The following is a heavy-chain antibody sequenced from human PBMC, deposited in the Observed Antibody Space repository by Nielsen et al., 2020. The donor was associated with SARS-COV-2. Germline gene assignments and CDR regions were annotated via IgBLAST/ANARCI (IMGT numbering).Heavy chain of an antibody. V-gene: IGHV4-61*08. J-gene: IGHJ4*02. CDR1: GGSISSGGNY. CDR3: ARGGYYYGSGD. Sequence: SETLSLTCTVSGGSISSGGNYWSWIRQDPGKGLEWIGYIYYSGSTNYNPSLKSRVTISVDTSKNQFSLKLSSVTAADTAVYYCARGGYYYGSGDWGQGTLVTVSS. CDR2: IYYSGST. D-gene: IGHD3-10*01.